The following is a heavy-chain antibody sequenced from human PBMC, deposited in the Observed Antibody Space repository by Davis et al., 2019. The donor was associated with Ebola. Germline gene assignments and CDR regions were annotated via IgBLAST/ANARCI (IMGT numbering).Heavy chain of an antibody. CDR1: GGSFSGYY. J-gene: IGHJ4*02. D-gene: IGHD2-8*01. CDR2: INHSGST. CDR3: ARDVWAYYFDY. Sequence: MPSETLSLTCAVYGGSFSGYYWSWIRQPPGKGLEWIGEINHSGSTNYNPSLKSRVTISVDTSKNQFSLKLSSVTAADTAVYYCARDVWAYYFDYWGQGTLVTVPS. V-gene: IGHV4-34*01.